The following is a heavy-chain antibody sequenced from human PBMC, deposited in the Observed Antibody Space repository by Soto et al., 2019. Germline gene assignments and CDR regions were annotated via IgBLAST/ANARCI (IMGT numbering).Heavy chain of an antibody. CDR3: ARVVLMGRSFDI. J-gene: IGHJ3*02. CDR2: IIPILGIA. Sequence: QVQLVQSGAEVKKPGSSVKVSCKASGGTFSSYTISWVRQAPGQGLEWMGRIIPILGIANYAQKFQGRVTITADKSTSTAYMELSSLRSEDTAVYSCARVVLMGRSFDIWGQGTMVTVSS. D-gene: IGHD2-8*01. CDR1: GGTFSSYT. V-gene: IGHV1-69*02.